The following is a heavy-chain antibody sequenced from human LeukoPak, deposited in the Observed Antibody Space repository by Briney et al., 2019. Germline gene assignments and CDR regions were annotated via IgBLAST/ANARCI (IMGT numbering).Heavy chain of an antibody. Sequence: GGSLRLSCVVSGFTFSDYAMSWVRQAPEKGLDWVSVISGSAHKIRYADSVKGRFTISRDNSENTVYLQMNNPRAEDTALYYCAGRPTGYSSGYVYWGQGALSPSPQ. V-gene: IGHV3-23*01. J-gene: IGHJ4*02. CDR2: ISGSAHKI. CDR1: GFTFSDYA. D-gene: IGHD5-18*01. CDR3: AGRPTGYSSGYVY.